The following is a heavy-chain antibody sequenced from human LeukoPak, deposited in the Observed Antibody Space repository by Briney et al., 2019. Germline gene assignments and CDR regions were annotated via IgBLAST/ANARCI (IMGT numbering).Heavy chain of an antibody. CDR1: GGSFSGYY. CDR3: ARGPSGRGNYFDY. D-gene: IGHD1-26*01. Sequence: PSETLSLTCAVYGGSFSGYYWSWIRQPPGKGLEWIGEINHSGSTNYNPSLKSRVTISVDTSKNQFSLKLSSVTAADTAVYYCARGPSGRGNYFDYWGQGTLVTVSS. J-gene: IGHJ4*02. V-gene: IGHV4-34*01. CDR2: INHSGST.